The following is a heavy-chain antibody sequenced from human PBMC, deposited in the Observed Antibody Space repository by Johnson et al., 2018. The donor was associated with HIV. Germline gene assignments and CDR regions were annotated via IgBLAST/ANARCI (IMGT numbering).Heavy chain of an antibody. D-gene: IGHD6-13*01. J-gene: IGHJ3*02. CDR3: ARVRVKRVSSSSWYGGAFDI. CDR2: ISYDGSNK. V-gene: IGHV3-30-3*01. CDR1: GFTFSSYA. Sequence: QVQLVESGGGVVQPGRSLRLSCAASGFTFSSYAMHWVRQAPGKGLEWVAVISYDGSNKYHAGSVNGRVSISRDNSKNTLYLQMNSLRAEDTAVYYCARVRVKRVSSSSWYGGAFDIWGLGTMVTVSS.